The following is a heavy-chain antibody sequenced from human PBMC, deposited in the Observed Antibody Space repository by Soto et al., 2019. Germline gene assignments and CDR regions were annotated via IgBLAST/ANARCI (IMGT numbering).Heavy chain of an antibody. D-gene: IGHD3-22*01. V-gene: IGHV1-18*04. CDR2: ISAYNGNT. Sequence: ASVKVSCKASGYTFTSYGISWVRQAPGQGLEWMGWISAYNGNTNYAQKLQGRVTMTTDTSTSTAYMELRSLRSDDTAVYYCARGGSAYYDSSGYYNFDYWGQGTLVTVYS. CDR3: ARGGSAYYDSSGYYNFDY. J-gene: IGHJ4*02. CDR1: GYTFTSYG.